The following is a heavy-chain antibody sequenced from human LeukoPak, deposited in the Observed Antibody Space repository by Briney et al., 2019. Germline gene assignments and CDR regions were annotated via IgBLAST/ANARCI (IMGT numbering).Heavy chain of an antibody. D-gene: IGHD6-19*01. CDR3: AKGKAVAGRSGFDY. V-gene: IGHV3-30*18. Sequence: GGSLRLSCAASGFTFSSYGMHWVRQAPGKGLEWVAVISYDGSNKYYGDSVKGRFTISRDNSKNTLYLQMNSLRAEDTAVYYCAKGKAVAGRSGFDYWGQGTLVTVSS. CDR1: GFTFSSYG. J-gene: IGHJ4*02. CDR2: ISYDGSNK.